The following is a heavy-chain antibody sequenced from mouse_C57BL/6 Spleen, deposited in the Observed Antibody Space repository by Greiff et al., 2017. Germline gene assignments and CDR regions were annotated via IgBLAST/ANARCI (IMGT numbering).Heavy chain of an antibody. D-gene: IGHD5-1*01. CDR1: GYAFSSSW. Sequence: VQRVESGPELVKPGASVKISCKASGYAFSSSWLNWVKQRPGKGLEWIGRIYPGDGDTNYNGKFKGKATLTADKSSSTAYMQLSSLTSEDSAVYFCARWGPTAMDYWGQGTSVTVSS. CDR3: ARWGPTAMDY. V-gene: IGHV1-82*01. CDR2: IYPGDGDT. J-gene: IGHJ4*01.